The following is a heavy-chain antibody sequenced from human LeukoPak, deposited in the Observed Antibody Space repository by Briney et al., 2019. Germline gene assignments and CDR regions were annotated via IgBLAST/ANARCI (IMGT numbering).Heavy chain of an antibody. CDR3: AKDYYDSSGYCDY. Sequence: GRSLRLSCAASGFTFSSYGMSWVRQAPGKGLEWVSAISGSGGSTYYADSVKGRFTISRDNSKNTLYLQMNSLRAEDTAVYYCAKDYYDSSGYCDYWGQGTLVTVSS. CDR2: ISGSGGST. CDR1: GFTFSSYG. J-gene: IGHJ4*02. V-gene: IGHV3-23*01. D-gene: IGHD3-22*01.